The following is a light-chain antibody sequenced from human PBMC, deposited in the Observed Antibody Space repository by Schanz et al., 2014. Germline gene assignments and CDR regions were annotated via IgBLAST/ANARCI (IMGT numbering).Light chain of an antibody. J-gene: IGKJ3*01. V-gene: IGKV1-39*01. CDR3: QQANTFPLT. Sequence: IQMTQSPPSLSASVGDSVTITCRASQSIAIFLNWYQQKPGKVPNLLISAASSLHSGVPSRFSGSGSGTYFTLTISSLQPEDFATYYCQQANTFPLTFGPGTKVDFK. CDR1: QSIAIF. CDR2: AAS.